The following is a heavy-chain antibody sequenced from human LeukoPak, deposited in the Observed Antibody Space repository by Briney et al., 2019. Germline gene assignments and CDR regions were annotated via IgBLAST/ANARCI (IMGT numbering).Heavy chain of an antibody. Sequence: SETLSPTCTVSGGSISSGDYYWSWIRQPPGKGLGWIGYIYYSGSTYYNPSLKSRVTISVDTSKNQFSLKLSSVTAADTAVYYCARDRGDSRAFDYWGQGTLVTVSS. CDR1: GGSISSGDYY. CDR3: ARDRGDSRAFDY. D-gene: IGHD3-22*01. J-gene: IGHJ4*02. V-gene: IGHV4-30-4*01. CDR2: IYYSGST.